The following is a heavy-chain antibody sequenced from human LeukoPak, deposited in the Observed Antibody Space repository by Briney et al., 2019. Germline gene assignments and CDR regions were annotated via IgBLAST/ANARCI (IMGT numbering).Heavy chain of an antibody. J-gene: IGHJ4*02. CDR2: IKKDGIEK. V-gene: IGHV3-7*01. Sequence: GGSLRLSCAASGFIFSSYSMNWVRQAPGKGLEWVANIKKDGIEKYYVDSVKGRFTISRDNAKTSLYLQMNSLRAEDTAVYYCARHLSGVTGYTYGRGIDYWGQGTLVTVSS. CDR1: GFIFSSYS. D-gene: IGHD5-18*01. CDR3: ARHLSGVTGYTYGRGIDY.